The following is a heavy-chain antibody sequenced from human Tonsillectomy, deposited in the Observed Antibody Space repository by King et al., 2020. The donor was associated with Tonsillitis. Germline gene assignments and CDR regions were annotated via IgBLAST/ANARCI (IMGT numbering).Heavy chain of an antibody. CDR3: ALSYYDSTGYYNGADV. Sequence: VQLVESGAEVKKPGASVKVSCKTSGHSFTSYDIIWVRQATGQGLEWMGWMNPNRGNTGYAEKFQGRVTMTRNTSISAVYMELTSLRSEDTAVYYCALSYYDSTGYYNGADVWGQGTTVTVSS. J-gene: IGHJ6*02. V-gene: IGHV1-8*02. D-gene: IGHD3-22*01. CDR1: GHSFTSYD. CDR2: MNPNRGNT.